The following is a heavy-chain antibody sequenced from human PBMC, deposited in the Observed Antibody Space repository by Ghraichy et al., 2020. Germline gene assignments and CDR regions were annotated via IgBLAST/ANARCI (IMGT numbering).Heavy chain of an antibody. CDR2: IGLTNSTI. CDR1: GFIFSSYT. V-gene: IGHV3-48*01. Sequence: GGSLRLSCAASGFIFSSYTMNWVRQAPGKGLEWISYIGLTNSTIYYADSVKGRFTISRDNAKNSLYLQMNSLRAEDTAIYYCARDRGYSYFFDFWGQGTLVTVSS. D-gene: IGHD5-18*01. J-gene: IGHJ4*02. CDR3: ARDRGYSYFFDF.